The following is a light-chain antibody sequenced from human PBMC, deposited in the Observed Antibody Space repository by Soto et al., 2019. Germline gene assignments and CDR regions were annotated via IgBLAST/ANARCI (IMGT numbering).Light chain of an antibody. CDR1: KIGTKS. Sequence: SYELTQPPSVSVAPGQTARITCGGNKIGTKSVHWYQQKPGQAPVLVVFDDSDRPSGIPERFSGSNSGNTATLTISRVEAGDEADYYCQVWDSSTDQNVVFGGWTKVTVL. V-gene: IGLV3-21*02. CDR3: QVWDSSTDQNVV. J-gene: IGLJ2*01. CDR2: DDS.